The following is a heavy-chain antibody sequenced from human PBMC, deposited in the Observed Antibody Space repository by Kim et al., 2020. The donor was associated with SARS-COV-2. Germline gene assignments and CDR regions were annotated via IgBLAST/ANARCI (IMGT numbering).Heavy chain of an antibody. CDR1: GFTFSSYS. CDR3: ARMINWNSDY. Sequence: GGSLRHSCAASGFTFSSYSMNWVRQAPGKGLEWVSSISSSSSYIYYADSVKGRFTISRDNAKNLLYLQMNSLRAEDTAVYYCARMINWNSDYWGQGTLVTVSS. V-gene: IGHV3-21*01. J-gene: IGHJ4*02. D-gene: IGHD1-1*01. CDR2: ISSSSSYI.